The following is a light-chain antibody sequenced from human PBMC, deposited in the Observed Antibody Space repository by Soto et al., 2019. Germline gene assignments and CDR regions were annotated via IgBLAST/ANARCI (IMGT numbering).Light chain of an antibody. CDR1: SSDVGAYNY. Sequence: QSVLTQPASVSGSPGQSITISGAGTSSDVGAYNYVSWYQHHPGKAPKLMIYDVNNRPSGDSNRFSGSKSGNTASLTISGLQAEDEADYYCSSWTSGATYVFGSGTRSPS. J-gene: IGLJ1*01. CDR3: SSWTSGATYV. CDR2: DVN. V-gene: IGLV2-14*03.